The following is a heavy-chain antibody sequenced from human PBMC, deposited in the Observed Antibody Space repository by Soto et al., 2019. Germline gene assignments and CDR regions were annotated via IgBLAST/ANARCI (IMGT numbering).Heavy chain of an antibody. Sequence: PVGSLRLSCAASGFTFSSYEMNWVRQAPGKGLEWVSYISSSGSTIYYADSVKSRFTISRDNAKNSLYLQMNSLRAEDTAVYYCARGGDYYDSSGYYYGPHYYYYGMDVWGQGTTVTVSS. J-gene: IGHJ6*02. CDR3: ARGGDYYDSSGYYYGPHYYYYGMDV. D-gene: IGHD3-22*01. CDR1: GFTFSSYE. CDR2: ISSSGSTI. V-gene: IGHV3-48*03.